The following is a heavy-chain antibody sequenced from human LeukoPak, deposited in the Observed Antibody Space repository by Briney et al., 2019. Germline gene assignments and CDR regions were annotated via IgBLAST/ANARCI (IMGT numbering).Heavy chain of an antibody. CDR1: GGSISSSSYY. D-gene: IGHD6-6*01. V-gene: IGHV4-61*05. Sequence: SETLSLTCTVSGGSISSSSYYWGWIRQPPGKGLEWIGYIYYSGSTNYNPSLKSRVTISVDTSKNQFSLKLSSVTAADTAVYYCARAPSIAARLVFFDYWGQGTLVTVSS. CDR2: IYYSGST. CDR3: ARAPSIAARLVFFDY. J-gene: IGHJ4*02.